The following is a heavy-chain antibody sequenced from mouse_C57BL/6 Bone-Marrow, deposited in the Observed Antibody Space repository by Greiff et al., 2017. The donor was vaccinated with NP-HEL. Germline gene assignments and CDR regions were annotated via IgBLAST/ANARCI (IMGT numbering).Heavy chain of an antibody. CDR1: GFSLSSYA. J-gene: IGHJ4*01. CDR3: ARNCFYAMDY. CDR2: IWTGGGT. Sequence: VQLQQSGPGLVAPSQSLSITCTVSGFSLSSYAISWVRQPPGKGLEWLGVIWTGGGTNYNSALKSSLSISKDNSKSQVFLKMNSLQTDDTARYYCARNCFYAMDYWGQGTSVTVSS. V-gene: IGHV2-9-1*01.